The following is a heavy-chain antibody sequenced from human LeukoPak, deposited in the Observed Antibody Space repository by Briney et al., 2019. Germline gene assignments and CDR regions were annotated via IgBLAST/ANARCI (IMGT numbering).Heavy chain of an antibody. CDR3: TRDRIASSIFGVVISPPDY. V-gene: IGHV3-49*04. D-gene: IGHD3-3*01. J-gene: IGHJ4*02. CDR2: IRSKAYGGTT. Sequence: RSLRPSCTASGFTFGDYAMSWVRQAPGKGLEWVGFIRSKAYGGTTEYAASVKGRFTISRDDSKSIAYLQMNSLKTEDTAVYYCTRDRIASSIFGVVISPPDYWGQGTLVTVSP. CDR1: GFTFGDYA.